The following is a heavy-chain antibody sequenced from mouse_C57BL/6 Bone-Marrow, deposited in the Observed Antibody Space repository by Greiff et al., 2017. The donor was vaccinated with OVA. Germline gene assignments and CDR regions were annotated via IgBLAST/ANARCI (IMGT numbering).Heavy chain of an antibody. CDR2: ISDGGSYT. D-gene: IGHD2-5*01. CDR1: GFTFSSYA. Sequence: EVQVVESGGGLVKPGGSLKLSCAASGFTFSSYAMSWVRQTPEKRLEWVATISDGGSYTYYPDNVKGRFTISRDNAKNNLYLQMSHLKSEDTAMYYCARVHSNYFDYWGQGTTLTVSS. J-gene: IGHJ2*01. V-gene: IGHV5-4*01. CDR3: ARVHSNYFDY.